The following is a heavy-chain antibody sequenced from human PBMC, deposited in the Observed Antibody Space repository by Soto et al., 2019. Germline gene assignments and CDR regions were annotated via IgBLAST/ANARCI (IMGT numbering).Heavy chain of an antibody. Sequence: QVQLQESGPGLVKPSETLSLTCTVSGGSISSYYWSWIRQPPGKGLEWIGYIYYSGSTNYNPSLKSRVTISVDTSKNQFSLKLSSVTAPDTAVYYCARWGYGDYGFDYWGQGTLVTVSS. CDR2: IYYSGST. V-gene: IGHV4-59*08. CDR1: GGSISSYY. CDR3: ARWGYGDYGFDY. J-gene: IGHJ4*02. D-gene: IGHD4-17*01.